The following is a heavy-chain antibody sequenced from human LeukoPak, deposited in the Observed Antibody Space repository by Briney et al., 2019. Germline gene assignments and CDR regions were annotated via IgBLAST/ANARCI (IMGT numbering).Heavy chain of an antibody. CDR1: GFTFSNAW. J-gene: IGHJ6*02. CDR3: TTDWDTAMVTVGMDV. Sequence: GGSLRLSCAASGFTFSNAWMSWVRQAPGKGLEWVGRIKSKTDGGTTDYAAPVKGRFTISRDDSKNTLYLQMNSLKTEDTAVYYCTTDWDTAMVTVGMDVWGQGTTVTVSS. CDR2: IKSKTDGGTT. V-gene: IGHV3-15*01. D-gene: IGHD5-18*01.